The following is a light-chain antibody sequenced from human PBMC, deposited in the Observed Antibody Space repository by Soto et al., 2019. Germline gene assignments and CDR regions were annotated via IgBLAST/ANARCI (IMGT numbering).Light chain of an antibody. J-gene: IGLJ1*01. Sequence: QSALTQPASVSGSPGQSITISCTGTSSDVGGNKYVSWYQQYPGKVPKLLINKVTNRPSGVSYRFSGSKSGNTASLTISALLAEDEADHLCASSTSDSLYVFGTGTRSPS. V-gene: IGLV2-14*01. CDR2: KVT. CDR3: ASSTSDSLYV. CDR1: SSDVGGNKY.